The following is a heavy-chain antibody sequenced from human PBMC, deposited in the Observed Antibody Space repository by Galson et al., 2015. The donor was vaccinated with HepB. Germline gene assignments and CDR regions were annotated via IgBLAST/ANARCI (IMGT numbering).Heavy chain of an antibody. D-gene: IGHD6-13*01. Sequence: SVKVSCKASGVTFSSYAISWVRQAPGQGLEWMGVIIPIFGTANYAQKFQGRVTITADESTSTAYMELSSLRSEDTAVYYCAREARLTIIAAAGTGLFDYWGQGTLVTVSS. CDR2: IIPIFGTA. V-gene: IGHV1-69*13. CDR1: GVTFSSYA. J-gene: IGHJ4*02. CDR3: AREARLTIIAAAGTGLFDY.